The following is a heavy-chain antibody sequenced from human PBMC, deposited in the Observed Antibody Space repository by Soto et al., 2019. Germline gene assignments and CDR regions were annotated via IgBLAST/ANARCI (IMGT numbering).Heavy chain of an antibody. Sequence: GGSLRLSCAASGFIFSDYYMSWIRQAPGKGLEWVSYISSSGSTIYHADSVKGRFTISRDNAKNSLYLQMNSLRAEDTAVYYCARDLDTAMDLDYWGQGTLVTVSS. J-gene: IGHJ4*02. CDR2: ISSSGSTI. D-gene: IGHD5-18*01. CDR3: ARDLDTAMDLDY. V-gene: IGHV3-11*04. CDR1: GFIFSDYY.